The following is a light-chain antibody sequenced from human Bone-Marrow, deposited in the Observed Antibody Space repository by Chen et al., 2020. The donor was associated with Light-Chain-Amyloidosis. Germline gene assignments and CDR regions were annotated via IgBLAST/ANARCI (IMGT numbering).Light chain of an antibody. V-gene: IGLV2-8*01. Sequence: QSALTQPPSASGSPGQSVPLSCAGTSSDVGGYNYVSCYQQHPGKAPKLMIYEVTKRPSGVPDRFSGSKSGNTASLTVSGLQAEDEADYYCSSYGGSNNLLFGGGTKVTVL. CDR1: SSDVGGYNY. CDR2: EVT. J-gene: IGLJ2*01. CDR3: SSYGGSNNLL.